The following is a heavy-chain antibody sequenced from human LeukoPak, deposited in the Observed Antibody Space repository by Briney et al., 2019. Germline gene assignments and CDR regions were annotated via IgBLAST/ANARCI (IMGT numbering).Heavy chain of an antibody. J-gene: IGHJ4*02. CDR3: AREGSSYGSRGSMVY. D-gene: IGHD5-18*01. V-gene: IGHV4-34*01. CDR1: GGSFSGYY. Sequence: SETLSLTCAVYGGSFSGYYWSWIRQPPGKGLEWIGEINHSGSTNYNPSLKSRVTISVDTSKNQFSLKLSSVTAADTAVYYCAREGSSYGSRGSMVYWGQGTLVTVS. CDR2: INHSGST.